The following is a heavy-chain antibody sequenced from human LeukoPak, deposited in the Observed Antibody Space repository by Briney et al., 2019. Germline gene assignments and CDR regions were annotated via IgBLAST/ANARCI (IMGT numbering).Heavy chain of an antibody. V-gene: IGHV1-46*01. CDR1: GYTFTSYY. D-gene: IGHD5-18*01. CDR3: AREAGTAMTPFDY. CDR2: INPSGGST. J-gene: IGHJ4*02. Sequence: APVKVSCKASGYTFTSYYIHWVRQAPGQGLEWMGIINPSGGSTSYAQKFQGRVTMTRDTSTSTVYMELSSLRSEDTAVYYCAREAGTAMTPFDYWGQGTLVTVCS.